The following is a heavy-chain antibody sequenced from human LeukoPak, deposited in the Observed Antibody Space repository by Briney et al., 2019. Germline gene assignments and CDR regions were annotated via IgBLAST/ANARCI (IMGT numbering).Heavy chain of an antibody. D-gene: IGHD3-22*01. CDR2: INWNGGST. CDR3: ARGLYYYDSSGYYYLGY. V-gene: IGHV3-20*04. J-gene: IGHJ4*02. Sequence: GGSLRLSCAASGFTFDDYGMSWVRQAPGKGLEWVSGINWNGGSTGYADSVKGRFTISRDNAKDSLYLQMNSLRAEDTALYYCARGLYYYDSSGYYYLGYWGQGTLVTVSS. CDR1: GFTFDDYG.